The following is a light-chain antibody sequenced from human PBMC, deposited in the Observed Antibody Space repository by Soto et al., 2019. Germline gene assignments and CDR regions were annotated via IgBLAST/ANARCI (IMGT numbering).Light chain of an antibody. CDR1: QSISSH. J-gene: IGKJ4*01. V-gene: IGKV3-11*01. Sequence: EIVLTQSPATLSLSPGERATLSCRASQSISSHLAWYQQKPGQAPRLLMYDASNRATGIPARFSGSGSGTDFTLTISSLEPEDFAFYYCQQRSNWPLAFGGGTKVEIK. CDR2: DAS. CDR3: QQRSNWPLA.